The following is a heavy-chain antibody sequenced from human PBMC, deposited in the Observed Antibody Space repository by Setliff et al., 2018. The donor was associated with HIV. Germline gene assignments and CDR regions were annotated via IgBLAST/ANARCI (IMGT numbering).Heavy chain of an antibody. CDR1: GGSFSGYY. D-gene: IGHD5-18*01. V-gene: IGHV4-34*01. CDR2: INHSGST. J-gene: IGHJ5*02. Sequence: PSETLSLTCAVYGGSFSGYYWSWIRQPPGKGLEWIGEINHSGSTNNNPSLKSRVTISVDTSKNQFSLKLSSVTAADTAVYYCARVPTYSHGRTSWFDPWGQGTLVTVSS. CDR3: ARVPTYSHGRTSWFDP.